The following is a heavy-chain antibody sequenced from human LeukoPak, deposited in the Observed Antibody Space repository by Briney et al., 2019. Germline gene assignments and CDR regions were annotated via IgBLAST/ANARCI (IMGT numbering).Heavy chain of an antibody. V-gene: IGHV3-30*18. Sequence: HPGGSLRLSCAASGFTFSSYAMSWVRQAPGKGLEWVAVISYDGKNKYYADSVKGRFTISRDSSKNTLYLQMNNLRAEDTAVYYCAKDWVVLRYFDWQQKYWFDPWGQGALVTVSS. CDR2: ISYDGKNK. CDR3: AKDWVVLRYFDWQQKYWFDP. CDR1: GFTFSSYA. D-gene: IGHD3-9*01. J-gene: IGHJ5*02.